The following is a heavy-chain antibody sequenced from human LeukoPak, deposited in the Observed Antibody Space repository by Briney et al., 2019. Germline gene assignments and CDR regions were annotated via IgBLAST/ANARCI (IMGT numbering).Heavy chain of an antibody. Sequence: PSETLSFTCTVSGGSISSSSYYWGWVRQPPGKGLEWIGSIYYSGSTYYNPSLKSRVTISVDTSKNQFSLKLSSVTAADTAVYYCARISVGAAGNDWFDPWGQGTLVTVSS. V-gene: IGHV4-39*01. J-gene: IGHJ5*02. CDR2: IYYSGST. D-gene: IGHD6-13*01. CDR1: GGSISSSSYY. CDR3: ARISVGAAGNDWFDP.